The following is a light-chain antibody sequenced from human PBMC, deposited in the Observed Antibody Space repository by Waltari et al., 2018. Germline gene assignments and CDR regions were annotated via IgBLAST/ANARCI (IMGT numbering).Light chain of an antibody. CDR1: GGHSSYI. CDR3: ETWDSNTWV. CDR2: LEGSGSY. V-gene: IGLV4-60*03. Sequence: QPVLTQSSSASASLGSSVKLTCTLSGGHSSYIIAWHPQQPGKAPRYLMKLEGSGSYNKGSGVPDRFSGSSSGADRYLTIPNLQSGDEADYYCETWDSNTWVFGGGTKLTVL. J-gene: IGLJ3*02.